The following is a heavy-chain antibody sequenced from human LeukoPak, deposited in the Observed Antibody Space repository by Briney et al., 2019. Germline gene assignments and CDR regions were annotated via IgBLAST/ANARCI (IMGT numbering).Heavy chain of an antibody. Sequence: SETLSLICIVSGGSMDTYYWSWIRQPPGKGLEWIGYIYYTGSVHYNPSLKSRVTISLDTPKNQFSLRLTSVTAADTAIYFCAGDMGATTVDYWGQGVLVTVSS. D-gene: IGHD1-26*01. CDR2: IYYTGSV. CDR1: GGSMDTYY. V-gene: IGHV4-59*08. CDR3: AGDMGATTVDY. J-gene: IGHJ4*02.